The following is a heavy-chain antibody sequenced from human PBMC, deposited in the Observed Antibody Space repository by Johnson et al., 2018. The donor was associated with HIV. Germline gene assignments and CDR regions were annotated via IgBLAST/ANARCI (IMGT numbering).Heavy chain of an antibody. V-gene: IGHV3-30*18. CDR3: AKGGGGSGWYGGAFDI. CDR2: ISYDGSDT. D-gene: IGHD6-19*01. Sequence: QVQLVESGGGVVQPGRSLRLSCAASGFTFSSYGMHWVRQAPGKGLEWVAVISYDGSDTYFADSVKRRFTIFRANSKNTVYLQLNSLRVEDTAVYYCAKGGGGSGWYGGAFDIWGQGTMVTVSS. CDR1: GFTFSSYG. J-gene: IGHJ3*02.